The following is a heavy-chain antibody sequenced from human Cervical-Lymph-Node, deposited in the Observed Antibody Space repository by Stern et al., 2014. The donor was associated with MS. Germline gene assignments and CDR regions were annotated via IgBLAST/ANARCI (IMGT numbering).Heavy chain of an antibody. V-gene: IGHV1-24*01. CDR2: FDPDDAET. CDR1: GYSLTDLS. D-gene: IGHD4-17*01. Sequence: QVQLVQSGAEVKKPGASVKVSCKVSGYSLTDLSMHWVRQPPGKGLEWMVGFDPDDAETIYAQQFQGRLTMTEDTSADTAYMELSSLRSEDTAVYYCVRYGDYVDAFDMWGQGTMVTVSS. J-gene: IGHJ3*02. CDR3: VRYGDYVDAFDM.